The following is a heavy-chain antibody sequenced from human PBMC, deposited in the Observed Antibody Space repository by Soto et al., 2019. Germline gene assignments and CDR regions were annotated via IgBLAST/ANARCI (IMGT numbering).Heavy chain of an antibody. J-gene: IGHJ6*02. D-gene: IGHD3-10*01. CDR2: ISSSGSTI. V-gene: IGHV3-48*03. CDR1: GFTFSSYE. CDR3: AGGGEIWFGELLGYYYGMDV. Sequence: GSLRLSCAASGFTFSSYEMNCVRQSPGKGLEWVSYISSSGSTIYYADSVKGRFTISRDNAKNSLYLQMNSLRAEDTAVYYCAGGGEIWFGELLGYYYGMDVWGQGTTVTVSS.